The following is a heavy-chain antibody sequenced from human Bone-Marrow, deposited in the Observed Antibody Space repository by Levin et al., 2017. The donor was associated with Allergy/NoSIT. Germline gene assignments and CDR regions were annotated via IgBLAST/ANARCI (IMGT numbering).Heavy chain of an antibody. V-gene: IGHV4-61*02. J-gene: IGHJ6*03. CDR1: GGSIRSGRYY. CDR2: IYTTGST. Sequence: SQTLSLTCSVSGGSIRSGRYYFTWVRQSAGKGLEWIGRIYTTGSTNYNPSLESRVTISRDTFKKEVYLTLSSVTAADTTVYYCARDRLASLYYYSMDVWGRGTTVIVSS. CDR3: ARDRLASLYYYSMDV.